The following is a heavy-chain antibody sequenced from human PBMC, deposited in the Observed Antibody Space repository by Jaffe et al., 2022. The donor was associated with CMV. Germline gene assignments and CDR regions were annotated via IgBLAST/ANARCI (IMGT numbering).Heavy chain of an antibody. Sequence: QVQLQESGPGLVKPSETLSLTCTVSGGSISSSSYYWGWIRQPPGKGLEWVGTLYYSGSTYQNPSLKSRVTISVDTSKNQFSLKLSSVTAADTAVYYCASGSYFAVWGQGALVTVSS. J-gene: IGHJ4*02. V-gene: IGHV4-39*01. CDR2: LYYSGST. CDR3: ASGSYFAV. D-gene: IGHD1-26*01. CDR1: GGSISSSSYY.